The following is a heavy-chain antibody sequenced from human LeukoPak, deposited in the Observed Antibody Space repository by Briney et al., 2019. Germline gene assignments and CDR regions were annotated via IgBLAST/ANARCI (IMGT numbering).Heavy chain of an antibody. CDR1: GGSISSYY. D-gene: IGHD5-18*01. V-gene: IGHV4-59*01. J-gene: IGHJ4*02. CDR3: ARRKVDTGAPLDY. Sequence: SETLSLTCTVSGGSISSYYWSWIRQPPGKGLEWIGYIYYSGSTNYNPSLKSRVTISVDTSKNQFSLKMSSVTAADTAVYYCARRKVDTGAPLDYWGQGTLVTVSS. CDR2: IYYSGST.